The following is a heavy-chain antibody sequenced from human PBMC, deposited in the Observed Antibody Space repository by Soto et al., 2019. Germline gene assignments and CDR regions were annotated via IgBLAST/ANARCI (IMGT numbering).Heavy chain of an antibody. D-gene: IGHD5-12*01. Sequence: GESLKISCKVSGYTLTELSMHWVRQAPGKGLEWMGGFDPEDGETIYAQKFQGRVTMTEDTSTDTAYMELSSLRSEDTAVYYCATVSVATNWFDPWGQGTLVTVSS. CDR1: GYTLTELS. CDR2: FDPEDGET. V-gene: IGHV1-24*01. J-gene: IGHJ5*02. CDR3: ATVSVATNWFDP.